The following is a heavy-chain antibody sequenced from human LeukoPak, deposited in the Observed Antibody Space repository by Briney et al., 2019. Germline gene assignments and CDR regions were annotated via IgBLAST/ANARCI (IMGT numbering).Heavy chain of an antibody. V-gene: IGHV3-33*08. CDR3: ARVGGYCTNGVCTGSRYYYYYMDV. Sequence: PGGSLRLSCAASGFTVSSNYMSWVRQAPGKGLEWVAVIWYDGSNKYYADSVKGRFTISRDNSKNTLYLQMNSLRAEDTAVYYCARVGGYCTNGVCTGSRYYYYYMDVWGKGTTVTVSS. J-gene: IGHJ6*03. CDR1: GFTVSSNY. D-gene: IGHD2-8*01. CDR2: IWYDGSNK.